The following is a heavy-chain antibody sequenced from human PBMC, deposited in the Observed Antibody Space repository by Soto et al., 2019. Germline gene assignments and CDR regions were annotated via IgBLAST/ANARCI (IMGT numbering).Heavy chain of an antibody. CDR1: GFTFSSYG. CDR2: ISYDGSNK. V-gene: IGHV3-30*18. CDR3: AKDLDLGVTGTTDY. D-gene: IGHD1-7*01. Sequence: QVQLVESGGGVVQPGRSLRLSCAASGFTFSSYGMHWVRQAPGKGLEWVAVISYDGSNKYYADSVKGRFTISRDNSKNTLYLQMNSRRAEDTAVYYCAKDLDLGVTGTTDYWGQGTLVTVSS. J-gene: IGHJ4*02.